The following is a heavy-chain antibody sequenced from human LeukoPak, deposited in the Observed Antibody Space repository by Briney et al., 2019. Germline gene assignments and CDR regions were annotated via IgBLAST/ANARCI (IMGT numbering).Heavy chain of an antibody. V-gene: IGHV4-31*03. D-gene: IGHD1-14*01. J-gene: IGHJ6*02. CDR2: IYYSGST. Sequence: SETLSLTCTVSGGSISSGGYYWSWIRQHPGKGLEWIGYIYYSGSTYYNPSLKSRVTISVDTSKNQFSLKLSSVTAADTAVYYCATITTPYYYYYGMDVWGQGTTVTVSS. CDR3: ATITTPYYYYYGMDV. CDR1: GGSISSGGYY.